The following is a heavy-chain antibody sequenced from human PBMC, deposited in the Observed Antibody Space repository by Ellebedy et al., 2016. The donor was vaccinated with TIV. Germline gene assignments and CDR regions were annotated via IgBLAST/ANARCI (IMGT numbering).Heavy chain of an antibody. CDR3: ARTSYGADPTPLDY. CDR2: ITSDSSTI. D-gene: IGHD4-17*01. CDR1: GFTFSSHA. J-gene: IGHJ4*02. Sequence: PGGSLRLSCAASGFTFSSHAMHWVRQTPGKGLEWVAYITSDSSTIKYADSVKGRFTVSRDNPKNSLYLQMNSLRADDTAEYYCARTSYGADPTPLDYWGQGTLVTVSS. V-gene: IGHV3-48*04.